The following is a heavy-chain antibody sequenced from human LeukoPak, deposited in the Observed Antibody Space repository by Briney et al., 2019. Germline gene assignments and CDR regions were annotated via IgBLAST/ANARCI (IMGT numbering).Heavy chain of an antibody. CDR2: ISAYNGNT. D-gene: IGHD3-22*01. CDR3: ARDLNPFSSGYYKDY. CDR1: GYTFTSYG. Sequence: ASVKVSCKASGYTFTSYGISWVRQAPGQGLEWMGWISAYNGNTNYAQKLQGRVTMTTDTPTSTAYMELRSLRSDDTAVYYCARDLNPFSSGYYKDYWGQGTLVTVSS. V-gene: IGHV1-18*01. J-gene: IGHJ4*02.